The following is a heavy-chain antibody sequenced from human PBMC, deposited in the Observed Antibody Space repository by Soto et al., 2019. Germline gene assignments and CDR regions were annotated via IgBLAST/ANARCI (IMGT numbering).Heavy chain of an antibody. V-gene: IGHV3-23*01. D-gene: IGHD4-17*01. CDR2: ISGSGGST. Sequence: GGSLRLSCAASGFTFSSYAMSWVRQAPGKGLEWVSAISGSGGSTYYADSVKGRFTISRDNSKNTLYLQMNSLRAEDTAVYYCAKRDDYGDESQPEYYYYGMDVWGQGTTVTVSS. J-gene: IGHJ6*02. CDR3: AKRDDYGDESQPEYYYYGMDV. CDR1: GFTFSSYA.